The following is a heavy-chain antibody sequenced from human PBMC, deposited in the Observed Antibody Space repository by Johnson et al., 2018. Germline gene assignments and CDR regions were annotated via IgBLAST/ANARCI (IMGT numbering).Heavy chain of an antibody. Sequence: VQLVESGGGLVQPGGSLRLSCAASGFTFSSYSMNWVSQAPGKGLEWVSYISSSSSTIYYADSVKGRFTISRDNAKNSRYLQMTSLRDGDTVVYYCAREGTVTAGGAYCIWGQGTMVTVSS. J-gene: IGHJ3*02. CDR1: GFTFSSYS. CDR2: ISSSSSTI. CDR3: AREGTVTAGGAYCI. D-gene: IGHD4-17*01. V-gene: IGHV3-48*02.